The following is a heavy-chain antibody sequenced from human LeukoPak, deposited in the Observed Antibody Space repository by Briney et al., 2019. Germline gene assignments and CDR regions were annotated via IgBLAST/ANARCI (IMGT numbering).Heavy chain of an antibody. V-gene: IGHV3-23*01. CDR3: AKNQFSTKPLSSGYDY. CDR2: ISGSGGST. J-gene: IGHJ4*02. D-gene: IGHD3-22*01. Sequence: QPGGSLRLSCAASGFTFSSYGMSWVRQAPGKGLEWVSAISGSGGSTYYADSVKGRFTISRDNSKNTLYLQMNSLRAEDTAVYYCAKNQFSTKPLSSGYDYWGQGTLVTVSS. CDR1: GFTFSSYG.